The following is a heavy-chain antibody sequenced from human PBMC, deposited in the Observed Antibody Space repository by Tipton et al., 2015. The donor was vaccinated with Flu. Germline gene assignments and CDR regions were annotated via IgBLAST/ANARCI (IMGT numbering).Heavy chain of an antibody. V-gene: IGHV4-59*01. CDR1: GGSISSYY. CDR2: NYYSGST. CDR3: ATSVWGDPRGSFDF. J-gene: IGHJ4*02. D-gene: IGHD3-16*01. Sequence: TLSLTCTVSGGSISSYYWSWIRQPPGKGLEWIGYNYYSGSTYYNPSLKGRVTISLDTSKNQFSLRVHSVTAEDSAVYYCATSVWGDPRGSFDFCGQGTLVNVPS.